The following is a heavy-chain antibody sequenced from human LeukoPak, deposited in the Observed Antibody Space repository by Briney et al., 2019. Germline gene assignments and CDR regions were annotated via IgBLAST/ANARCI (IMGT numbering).Heavy chain of an antibody. CDR2: IYYSGST. CDR1: GGSISSSSYY. CDR3: ARDVEQQLVTS. V-gene: IGHV4-39*07. Sequence: SSETLSLTCTVSGGSISSSSYYWGWIRQPPGKGLEWIGSIYYSGSTYYNPSLKSRVTISVDTSKNQFSLKLSSVTAADTAVYYCARDVEQQLVTSWGQGTLVTVSS. D-gene: IGHD6-13*01. J-gene: IGHJ5*02.